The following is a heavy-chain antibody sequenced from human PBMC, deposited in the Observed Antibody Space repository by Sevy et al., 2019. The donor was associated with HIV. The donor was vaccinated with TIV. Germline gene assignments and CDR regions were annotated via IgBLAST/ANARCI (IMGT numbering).Heavy chain of an antibody. Sequence: ASVKVSCKASGYNFMSDGISWVRQAPGQGLEWVGWIGLYNGNAHSAQKLKDRVTMTADKSTSTAYMELRSLRSDDTAVYYCARVPTYYYGSGTYFDYWGQGTLVTVSS. CDR2: IGLYNGNA. J-gene: IGHJ4*02. D-gene: IGHD3-10*01. CDR3: ARVPTYYYGSGTYFDY. V-gene: IGHV1-18*01. CDR1: GYNFMSDG.